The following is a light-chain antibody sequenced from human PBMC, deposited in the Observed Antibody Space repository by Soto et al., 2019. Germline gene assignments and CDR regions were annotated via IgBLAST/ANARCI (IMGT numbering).Light chain of an antibody. Sequence: EIVLTQSPATLSLSPGERATLSCRASQSVSSYLAWYQQKPGQAPRLLIYDASNRATGIPARFSGSGSGTDFTLTISRVEPEDFAMYYCQHYENSPITFGPGTRLEIK. J-gene: IGKJ5*01. V-gene: IGKV3-11*01. CDR3: QHYENSPIT. CDR2: DAS. CDR1: QSVSSY.